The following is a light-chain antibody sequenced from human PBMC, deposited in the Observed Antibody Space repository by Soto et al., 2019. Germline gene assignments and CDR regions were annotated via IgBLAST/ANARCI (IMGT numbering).Light chain of an antibody. J-gene: IGKJ2*01. Sequence: EIVMTQSPATLSVSPGERVTLSCRPSQSVGSKLAWYQQKPGQPPRLLIHGASTRATGVPARFRGSGSGTEFTLTISSLQSEDPALYYCQQYYSTPYTFGQGTKLEIK. CDR2: GAS. CDR3: QQYYSTPYT. V-gene: IGKV3-15*01. CDR1: QSVGSK.